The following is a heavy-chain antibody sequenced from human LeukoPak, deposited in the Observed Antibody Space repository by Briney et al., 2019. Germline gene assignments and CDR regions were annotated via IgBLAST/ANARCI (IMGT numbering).Heavy chain of an antibody. CDR1: GYTFTGYY. CDR2: INPKSGGT. CDR3: ARPSGSYYGSIDY. D-gene: IGHD1-26*01. J-gene: IGHJ4*02. V-gene: IGHV1-2*06. Sequence: GASVKVSCKASGYTFTGYYMHWVRQAPGQGLEWMGRINPKSGGTNYAQKFQGRVTMTRDTSISTAYMELSRLRSDDTAVYYRARPSGSYYGSIDYWGQGTLVTVSS.